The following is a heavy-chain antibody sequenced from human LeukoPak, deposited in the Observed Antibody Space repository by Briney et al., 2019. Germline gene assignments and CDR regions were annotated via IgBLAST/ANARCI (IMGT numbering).Heavy chain of an antibody. Sequence: PGGSLRLSCAASGFTVNSNYMSWVRQAPGKGLEWVSSISSSSSYIYYADSVKGRFTISRDNAKNSLYLQMNSLRAEDTAVYYCARNPDPIVVVVAATGHPWGQGTLVTVSS. CDR1: GFTVNSNY. CDR3: ARNPDPIVVVVAATGHP. D-gene: IGHD2-15*01. CDR2: ISSSSSYI. V-gene: IGHV3-21*01. J-gene: IGHJ5*02.